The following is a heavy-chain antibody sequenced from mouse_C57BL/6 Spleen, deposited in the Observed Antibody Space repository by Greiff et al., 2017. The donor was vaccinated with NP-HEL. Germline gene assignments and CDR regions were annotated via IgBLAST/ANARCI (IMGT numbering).Heavy chain of an antibody. Sequence: EVQRVESGGGLVKPGGSLKLSCAASGFTFSSYAMSWVRQTPEKRLEWVATISDGGSYTYYPDNVKGRFTISRDNAKNNLYLQMSHLKSEDTAMYYCARAHLLRSSGGFAYWGQGTLVTVSA. D-gene: IGHD1-1*01. CDR3: ARAHLLRSSGGFAY. V-gene: IGHV5-4*01. CDR1: GFTFSSYA. CDR2: ISDGGSYT. J-gene: IGHJ3*01.